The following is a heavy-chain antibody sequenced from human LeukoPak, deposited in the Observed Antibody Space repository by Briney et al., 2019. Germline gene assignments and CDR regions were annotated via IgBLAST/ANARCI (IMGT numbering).Heavy chain of an antibody. Sequence: SETLSLTCTVSGGSISSHYWSWIRQPPGKGLEWIGYIYYSGSTNYNPSLKSRVTISVDTSKNQFSLKLSSVTAADTAVYYCARVLIAAAGPHDYYYYYYMDVWGKGTTVTVSS. CDR3: ARVLIAAAGPHDYYYYYYMDV. CDR1: GGSISSHY. D-gene: IGHD6-13*01. CDR2: IYYSGST. J-gene: IGHJ6*03. V-gene: IGHV4-59*11.